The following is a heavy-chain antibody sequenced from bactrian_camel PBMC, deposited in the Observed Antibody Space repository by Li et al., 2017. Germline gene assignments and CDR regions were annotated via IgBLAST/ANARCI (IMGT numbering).Heavy chain of an antibody. J-gene: IGHJ4*01. CDR3: AAGTFSRCEKDFYTN. CDR1: GYTYSDTC. CDR2: IDWNAMT. Sequence: HVQLVESGGGSVQAGGSLRLSCAASGYTYSDTCIGWFRQAPGKEREGVAAIDWNAMTTYANSVKGRFTISQDSAKNTLYLQMNSLQPEDTAMYYCAAGTFSRCEKDFYTNWGQGTQVTVS. V-gene: IGHV3S53*01. D-gene: IGHD6*01.